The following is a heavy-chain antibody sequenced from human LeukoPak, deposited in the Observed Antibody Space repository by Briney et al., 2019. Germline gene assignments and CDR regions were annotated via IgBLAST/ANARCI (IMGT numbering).Heavy chain of an antibody. CDR3: AKDLGSGWSRNWFDP. D-gene: IGHD6-19*01. V-gene: IGHV3-23*01. CDR2: ISGSGGST. J-gene: IGHJ5*02. CDR1: GFTFSSYA. Sequence: PGGSLRLSCAASGFTFSSYAMSWVRQAPGKGLEWVSAISGSGGSTYYADSVKGRFTISRDNSKNTLYLQMNSLRAEDTAVYYCAKDLGSGWSRNWFDPWGQGTLVTVSS.